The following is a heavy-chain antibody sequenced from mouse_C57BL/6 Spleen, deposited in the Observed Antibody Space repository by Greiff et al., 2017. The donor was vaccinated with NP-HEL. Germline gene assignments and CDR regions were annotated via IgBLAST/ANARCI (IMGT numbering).Heavy chain of an antibody. Sequence: DVQLQESGPELVKPGASVKMSCKASGYTFTDYNMHWVKQSHGKSLEWIGYINPNNGGTSYNQKFKGKATLTVNKSSSTAYMELRSLTSEDSAVYYCARYEGYYFDYWGQGTTLTVSS. D-gene: IGHD2-12*01. V-gene: IGHV1-22*01. J-gene: IGHJ2*01. CDR2: INPNNGGT. CDR3: ARYEGYYFDY. CDR1: GYTFTDYN.